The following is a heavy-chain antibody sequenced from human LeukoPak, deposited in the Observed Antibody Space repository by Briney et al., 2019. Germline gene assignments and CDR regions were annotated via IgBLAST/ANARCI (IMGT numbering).Heavy chain of an antibody. CDR2: NLFAGST. CDR3: ARDRDGYNLQLDR. D-gene: IGHD5-24*01. J-gene: IGHJ1*01. V-gene: IGHV4-31*01. Sequence: PSEALSLTCTVSGASISNNDFYWSCIRQQPGKGLEWFGYNLFAGSTYYNPSLRSQVTISFDTSKNQFSLNQISVTAAATAVYFCARDRDGYNLQLDRWGQGTLVTVSS. CDR1: GASISNNDFY.